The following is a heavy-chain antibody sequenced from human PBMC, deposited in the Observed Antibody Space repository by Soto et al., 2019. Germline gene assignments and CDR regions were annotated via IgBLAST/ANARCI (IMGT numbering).Heavy chain of an antibody. J-gene: IGHJ4*02. CDR2: IIPLFGLP. Sequence: QVQLVQSGAEVKKPGSSVKVSCKASGGTFSTYTISWVRQAPGQGLEWLGRIIPLFGLPNHAKKFQDRVTITADKSTDTAYLEMNSLRPEDTAVYYCAFDVQTGVVYFDNWGQGTLVTVSS. CDR1: GGTFSTYT. D-gene: IGHD1-1*01. V-gene: IGHV1-69*02. CDR3: AFDVQTGVVYFDN.